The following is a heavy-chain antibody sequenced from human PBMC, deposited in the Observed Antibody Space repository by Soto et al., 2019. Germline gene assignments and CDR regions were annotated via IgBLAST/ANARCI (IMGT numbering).Heavy chain of an antibody. CDR2: ISAYNGNT. V-gene: IGHV1-18*01. CDR1: GYTFTSYG. CDR3: ARGSLSWQQLAGYDWFDP. J-gene: IGHJ5*02. Sequence: QVQLVQSGAEVKKPGASVKVSCKASGYTFTSYGISWVRQAPGQGLEWMGWISAYNGNTNYAQQIQGRVTMTTDTSTSTSYMELRSLRSDDTAVYYCARGSLSWQQLAGYDWFDPWGQGTLVTVSS. D-gene: IGHD6-13*01.